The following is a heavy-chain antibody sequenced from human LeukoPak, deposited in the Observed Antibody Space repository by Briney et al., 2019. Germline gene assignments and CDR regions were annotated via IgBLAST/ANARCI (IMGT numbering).Heavy chain of an antibody. Sequence: SETLSLTCTVSGYSISSGYYWGWIRQPPGKGLEWTGSIYHSGSTYYNPSLKSRVTISVDTSKNQFSLKLSSVTAADTAVYYCARGSYSSGWYLLFDIWGQGTMVTVSS. CDR3: ARGSYSSGWYLLFDI. D-gene: IGHD6-19*01. V-gene: IGHV4-38-2*02. CDR1: GYSISSGYY. CDR2: IYHSGST. J-gene: IGHJ3*02.